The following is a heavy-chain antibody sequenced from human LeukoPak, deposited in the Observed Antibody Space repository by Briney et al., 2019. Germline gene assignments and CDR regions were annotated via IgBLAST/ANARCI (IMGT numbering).Heavy chain of an antibody. Sequence: WASVKVSCKASGYTFTSYGISWVRQAPGQGLEWMGWISAYNGNTSYAQKLQGRVTMTTDTSTSTAYMELRSLRSDDTAVYYCAKGDRWEPHGAFDIWGQGTMVTVSS. CDR1: GYTFTSYG. D-gene: IGHD1-26*01. CDR3: AKGDRWEPHGAFDI. J-gene: IGHJ3*02. CDR2: ISAYNGNT. V-gene: IGHV1-18*01.